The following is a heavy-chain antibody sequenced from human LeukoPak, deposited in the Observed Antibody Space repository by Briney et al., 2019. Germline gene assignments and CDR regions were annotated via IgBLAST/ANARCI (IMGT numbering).Heavy chain of an antibody. V-gene: IGHV3-30-3*01. CDR3: ARVPRGGYNYYFDY. D-gene: IGHD5-24*01. CDR1: GFTFSSYA. CDR2: ISYDGSNK. Sequence: PGGSLRLSCAASGFTFSSYAMHWVRQAPGKGLEWVAVISYDGSNKYYADSVKGRFTISRDNAKNSLYLQMNSLRAEDTAVYYCARVPRGGYNYYFDYWGQGTLVTVSS. J-gene: IGHJ4*02.